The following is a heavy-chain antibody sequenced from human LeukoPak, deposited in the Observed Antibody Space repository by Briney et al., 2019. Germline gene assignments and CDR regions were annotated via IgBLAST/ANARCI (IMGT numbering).Heavy chain of an antibody. V-gene: IGHV1-2*02. CDR3: AFVLSVRPYHDAFDI. CDR2: INPNSGGT. Sequence: GASVKVSCEASGYTFTGYYMHWVRQAPGQGLEWMGWINPNSGGTNYAQKFQGRVTMTRDTSISTAYMELSRLRSDDTAVYYCAFVLSVRPYHDAFDIWGQGTMVTVSS. CDR1: GYTFTGYY. J-gene: IGHJ3*02. D-gene: IGHD4-17*01.